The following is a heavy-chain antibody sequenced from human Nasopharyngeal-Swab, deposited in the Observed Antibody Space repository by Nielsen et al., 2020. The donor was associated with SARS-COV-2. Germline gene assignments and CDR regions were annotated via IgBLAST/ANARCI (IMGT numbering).Heavy chain of an antibody. CDR3: ARRGGYCSGGSCYDWFDP. CDR1: GFSFSDFY. D-gene: IGHD2-15*01. V-gene: IGHV3-11*06. CDR2: IHTSGTYT. J-gene: IGHJ5*02. Sequence: GESLKISCAASGFSFSDFYMSWIRQAPGKGLEWVSYIHTSGTYTDYADSVKGRFTISRDNAKNSLYLQMNSLRAEDTAVYYCARRGGYCSGGSCYDWFDPRGQGTLVTVSS.